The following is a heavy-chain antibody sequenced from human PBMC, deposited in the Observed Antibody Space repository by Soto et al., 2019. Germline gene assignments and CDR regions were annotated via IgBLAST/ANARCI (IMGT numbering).Heavy chain of an antibody. CDR1: GGSFSGYY. Sequence: PSETLSLTCAVYGGSFSGYYWSWIRQPPGKGLEWIGEINHSGSTNYNPSLKRRVTISVDTSKNQFSLKLSSVTAADTAVYYCARGSHTAMDYWGQGTLVTVPS. D-gene: IGHD5-18*01. CDR2: INHSGST. V-gene: IGHV4-34*01. CDR3: ARGSHTAMDY. J-gene: IGHJ4*01.